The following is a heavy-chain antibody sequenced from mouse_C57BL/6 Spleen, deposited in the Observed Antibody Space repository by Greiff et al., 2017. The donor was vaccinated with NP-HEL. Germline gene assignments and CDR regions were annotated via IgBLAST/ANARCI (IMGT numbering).Heavy chain of an antibody. Sequence: QVQLQQPGAELVRPGSSVKLSCKASGYTFTSYWMHWVKQRPIQGLEWIGNIDPSDSETHYNQKFKDKATLTVDKSSSTAYMQLSSLTSEDSAVYCCARGGNYVEMDYWGQGTSVTVSS. CDR2: IDPSDSET. CDR3: ARGGNYVEMDY. D-gene: IGHD2-1*01. CDR1: GYTFTSYW. J-gene: IGHJ4*01. V-gene: IGHV1-52*01.